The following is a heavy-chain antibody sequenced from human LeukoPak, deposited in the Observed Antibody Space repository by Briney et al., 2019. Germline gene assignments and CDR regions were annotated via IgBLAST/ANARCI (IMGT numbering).Heavy chain of an antibody. D-gene: IGHD3-22*01. V-gene: IGHV3-53*01. CDR1: GFTVSSNY. Sequence: GGSLRLSCAASGFTVSSNYMSWVRQAPGKGLEWVSVIYSGGSTYYADSVKGRFTISRDISKNTLYLQMNSLRAEDTAVYYCARDSPSYDSSGYYAYWGQGTLVTVSS. J-gene: IGHJ4*02. CDR2: IYSGGST. CDR3: ARDSPSYDSSGYYAY.